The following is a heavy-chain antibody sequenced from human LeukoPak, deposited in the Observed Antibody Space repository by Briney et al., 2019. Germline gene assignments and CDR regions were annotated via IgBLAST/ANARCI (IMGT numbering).Heavy chain of an antibody. Sequence: GGSLRLSCAASGFTFSSYAMHWVRQAPGKGLEWVAVISYDGSNKYYADSVKGRFTISRDNSKNTLYLQMNSLRAEDTAVYYCATRKIAAAGLRFDYWGQGTLVTVSS. V-gene: IGHV3-30-3*01. CDR2: ISYDGSNK. CDR1: GFTFSSYA. J-gene: IGHJ4*02. CDR3: ATRKIAAAGLRFDY. D-gene: IGHD6-13*01.